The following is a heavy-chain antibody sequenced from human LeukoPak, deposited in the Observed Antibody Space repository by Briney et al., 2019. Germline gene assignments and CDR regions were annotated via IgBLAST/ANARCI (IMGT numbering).Heavy chain of an antibody. CDR3: ARDHDNPGTGTEPTDPLFDY. J-gene: IGHJ4*02. V-gene: IGHV3-11*04. CDR1: GFTFSDYY. D-gene: IGHD1-1*01. CDR2: ISSSGSTI. Sequence: GGSLRLSCAASGFTFSDYYMSWIRQAPGKGLEWVSYISSSGSTIYYADSVKGRFTISRDNAKNSLYLQMNSLRAEDTAVYYCARDHDNPGTGTEPTDPLFDYWGQGTLVTVSS.